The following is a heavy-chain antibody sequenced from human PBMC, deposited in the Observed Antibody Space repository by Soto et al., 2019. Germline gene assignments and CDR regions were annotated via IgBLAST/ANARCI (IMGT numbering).Heavy chain of an antibody. J-gene: IGHJ6*02. D-gene: IGHD6-19*01. V-gene: IGHV4-59*01. CDR1: GGSISSYY. Sequence: SETLSLTCTVSGGSISSYYWSWIRQPPGKGLEWIGYMYNTGSTIYNPSLKSRVTISVDTSKNQFSLKLNSVTAADTAVYYCARDRAIAVAGYYYYYGMDVWGQGTTVTVSS. CDR3: ARDRAIAVAGYYYYYGMDV. CDR2: MYNTGST.